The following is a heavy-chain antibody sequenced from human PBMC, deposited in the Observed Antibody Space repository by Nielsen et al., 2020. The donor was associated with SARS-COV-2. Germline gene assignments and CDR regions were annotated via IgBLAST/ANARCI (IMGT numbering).Heavy chain of an antibody. CDR2: INPYSGGT. D-gene: IGHD3/OR15-3a*01. V-gene: IGHV1-2*06. CDR1: GYTFTDYY. CDR3: ARARATIFGLVMSYGMDV. J-gene: IGHJ6*02. Sequence: ASVQVSCKASGYTFTDYYIHRVRQAPGQGLEWTGRINPYSGGTNYAQKFQGTVTMTRDASISTVDMELTSDDTAVYYCARARATIFGLVMSYGMDVWGQGTTVAVSS.